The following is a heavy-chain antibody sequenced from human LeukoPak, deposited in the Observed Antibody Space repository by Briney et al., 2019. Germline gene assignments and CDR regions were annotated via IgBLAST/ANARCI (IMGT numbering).Heavy chain of an antibody. J-gene: IGHJ4*02. Sequence: PGGSLRLSCSASGFTYSDYYMSWIRQAPGEGLEWVSYISNSNTYTNYADSVKGRFTISRDNAKNSLYLQMNSLRAEDTAVYYCAMSGIIDYWGQGTLVTVSS. V-gene: IGHV3-11*06. CDR3: AMSGIIDY. D-gene: IGHD3-16*01. CDR2: ISNSNTYT. CDR1: GFTYSDYY.